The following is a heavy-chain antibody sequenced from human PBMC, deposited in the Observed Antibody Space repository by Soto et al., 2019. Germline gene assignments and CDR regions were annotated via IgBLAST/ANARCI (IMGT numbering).Heavy chain of an antibody. CDR3: ATHTVVTPGNYYSGMDV. D-gene: IGHD4-4*01. V-gene: IGHV1-69*12. CDR1: GGTFSSYA. CDR2: LIPIFGTA. J-gene: IGHJ6*02. Sequence: QVQLVQSGAEVKKPGSSVKISCKASGGTFSSYAISWVRQAPGQGLEWMGGLIPIFGTADYAQKFQGRVTITADESTSTAYMELSSLRSDDTAVYYYATHTVVTPGNYYSGMDVWGQGTTVTVSS.